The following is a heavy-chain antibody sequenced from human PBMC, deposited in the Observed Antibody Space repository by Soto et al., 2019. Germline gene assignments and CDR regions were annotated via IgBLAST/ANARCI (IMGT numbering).Heavy chain of an antibody. V-gene: IGHV1-18*01. CDR1: GYTFTSYG. J-gene: IGHJ6*02. CDR3: ARNYGATGYSDYGTDV. CDR2: ISAYNGNT. D-gene: IGHD1-7*01. Sequence: ASVKVSCKASGYTFTSYGISWVRQAPGQGLEWMGWISAYNGNTNYAQKLQGRVTMTTDTSTSTAYMELRSLRSDDTAVYYCARNYGATGYSDYGTDVWVQGTTVTVSS.